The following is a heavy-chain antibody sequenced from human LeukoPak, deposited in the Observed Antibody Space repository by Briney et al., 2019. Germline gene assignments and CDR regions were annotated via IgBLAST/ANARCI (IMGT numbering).Heavy chain of an antibody. J-gene: IGHJ4*02. CDR3: ARDPGYGLGVDYGDY. CDR1: GFTVSGNY. V-gene: IGHV3-66*01. CDR2: IHRGGNT. Sequence: GGSLRLSCAASGFTVSGNYMSWVRQAPGKGLEWLSVIHRGGNTYYAGSVKGRFTISRDSSKNTVFLQMDSLRAEDTAVYYCARDPGYGLGVDYGDYWGQGTLVTVSS. D-gene: IGHD3-10*01.